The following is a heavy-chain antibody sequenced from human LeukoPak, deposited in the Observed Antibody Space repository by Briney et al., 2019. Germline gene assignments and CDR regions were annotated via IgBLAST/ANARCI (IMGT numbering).Heavy chain of an antibody. D-gene: IGHD5-18*01. J-gene: IGHJ4*02. Sequence: PGGSLRLSCAVSGFTFDDYGMSWVRQAPGKGLEWASSITWNGGSTGYADSVKGRFTISRDNAKNSLYLQMNSLRAEDTAVYYCARHLSGVTGYTYGRGIDYWGQGTLVTVSS. CDR2: ITWNGGST. V-gene: IGHV3-20*04. CDR3: ARHLSGVTGYTYGRGIDY. CDR1: GFTFDDYG.